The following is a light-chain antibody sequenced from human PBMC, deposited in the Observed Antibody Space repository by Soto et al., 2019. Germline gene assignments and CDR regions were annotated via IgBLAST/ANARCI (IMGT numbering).Light chain of an antibody. CDR3: SSYTTSSILYV. V-gene: IGLV2-14*03. CDR1: SSDVGRYNY. CDR2: EVT. J-gene: IGLJ1*01. Sequence: QSVLAQPPSVSGSPGQSITISCTGTSSDVGRYNYVSWYQQHQGKAPKLIIYEVTHRTSGLSNRFSGSKSGNTASLTISGLQAGDEADYYCSSYTTSSILYVFGTGTKVTVL.